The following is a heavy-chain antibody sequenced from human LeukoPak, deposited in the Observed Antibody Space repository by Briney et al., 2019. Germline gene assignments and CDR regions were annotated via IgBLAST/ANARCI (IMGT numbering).Heavy chain of an antibody. D-gene: IGHD6-19*01. V-gene: IGHV3-9*01. CDR1: GFTFDDYA. Sequence: PGGSLRLSCAASGFTFDDYAMHWVRQAPGKGLEWVSGISWNSGGIGYADSVKGRFTISRDNAKNSLYLQMNSLRADDTALYYCAKGKKMTVAGLFDYWGQGTLVTVSS. CDR3: AKGKKMTVAGLFDY. J-gene: IGHJ4*02. CDR2: ISWNSGGI.